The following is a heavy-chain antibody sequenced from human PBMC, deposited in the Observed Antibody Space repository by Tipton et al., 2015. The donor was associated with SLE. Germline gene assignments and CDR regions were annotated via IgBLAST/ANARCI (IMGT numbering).Heavy chain of an antibody. Sequence: SLRLSCAASGFTFSSYWMSWVRQAPGKGLEWVANVKQDGSEKYYVDSVKGRFTISRDNAKNSLYLQMITLRAEDTAVYYCARQYDHIWGTFRFDAFDIWGQGTMVTVSS. CDR3: ARQYDHIWGTFRFDAFDI. CDR2: VKQDGSEK. D-gene: IGHD3-16*02. V-gene: IGHV3-7*01. J-gene: IGHJ3*02. CDR1: GFTFSSYW.